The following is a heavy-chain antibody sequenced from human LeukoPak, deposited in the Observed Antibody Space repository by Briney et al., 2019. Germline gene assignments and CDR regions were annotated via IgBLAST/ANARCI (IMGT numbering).Heavy chain of an antibody. CDR1: GGSISSSNW. Sequence: SGTLSLTCAVSGGSISSSNWWSWVRQPPGKGLEWIGETYHSGSTNYNPSLKSRVTISVDKSKNQFSLKLSSVTAADTAVYYCARDRGLRLYYDSSGYYADWGQGTLVTVSS. V-gene: IGHV4-4*02. CDR3: ARDRGLRLYYDSSGYYAD. D-gene: IGHD3-22*01. CDR2: TYHSGST. J-gene: IGHJ4*02.